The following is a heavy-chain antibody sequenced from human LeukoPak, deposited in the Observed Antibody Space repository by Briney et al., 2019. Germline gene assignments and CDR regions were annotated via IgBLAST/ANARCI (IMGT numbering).Heavy chain of an antibody. J-gene: IGHJ4*02. Sequence: SVKVSCKASGGTYSSYAISWVRQAPGQGLEWMGWISAYNGNANYAQKLQGRVTMTTDTSTSTAYMELRSLRSDDTAVYYCARGGGSYTDYWGQGTLVTVSS. D-gene: IGHD1-26*01. CDR1: GGTYSSYA. CDR3: ARGGGSYTDY. CDR2: ISAYNGNA. V-gene: IGHV1-18*01.